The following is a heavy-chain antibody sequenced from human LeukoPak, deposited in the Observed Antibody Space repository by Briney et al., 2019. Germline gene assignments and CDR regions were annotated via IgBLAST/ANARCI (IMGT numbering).Heavy chain of an antibody. J-gene: IGHJ4*02. CDR1: GFTFDRFA. Sequence: GGSLRLSCSASGFTFDRFAMHWVRQAPGKGLEYLSGIGSNGRSTHNADSVKGRFTISRDNSKNTLFLQMTSLRAEDTAVYCCVNQISGWVYWGQGTLVTVSS. CDR3: VNQISGWVY. V-gene: IGHV3-64D*06. CDR2: IGSNGRST. D-gene: IGHD6-19*01.